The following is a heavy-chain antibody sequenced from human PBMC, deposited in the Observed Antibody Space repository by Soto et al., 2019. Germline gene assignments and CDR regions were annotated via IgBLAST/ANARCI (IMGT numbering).Heavy chain of an antibody. V-gene: IGHV3-30*03. Sequence: QVQLVESGGGVVQPGGSLRLSCAASGFTFSGYGMHWVRQSPGEGLEWVASLANDGSYLYYAESVKGRFTISRDNSKNTLYLQMDSLRPEDTAVYYCARSIGGSSYYPPDYWGQGTRVTVSS. CDR1: GFTFSGYG. D-gene: IGHD2-15*01. J-gene: IGHJ4*02. CDR2: LANDGSYL. CDR3: ARSIGGSSYYPPDY.